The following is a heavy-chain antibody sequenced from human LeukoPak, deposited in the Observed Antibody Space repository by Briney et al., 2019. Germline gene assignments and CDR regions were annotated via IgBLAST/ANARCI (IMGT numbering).Heavy chain of an antibody. V-gene: IGHV4-59*08. Sequence: SETLSLTCTVPGGSISSYYWSWIRQPPGKGLEWIGYIYYSGSTNYNPSLKSRVTISVDTSKNQFSLKLSSVTAADTAVYYCARLFRGDYADAFDIWGQGTMVTVSS. J-gene: IGHJ3*02. CDR2: IYYSGST. CDR1: GGSISSYY. CDR3: ARLFRGDYADAFDI. D-gene: IGHD4-17*01.